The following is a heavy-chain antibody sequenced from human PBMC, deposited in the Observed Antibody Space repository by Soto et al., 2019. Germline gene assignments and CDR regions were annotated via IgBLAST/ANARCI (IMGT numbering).Heavy chain of an antibody. CDR2: ISGSGGSK. V-gene: IGHV3-23*01. CDR3: AKVSSSIWSDAFDI. Sequence: GGSLRLSCAASGFTFSSYAMSWVRQAPGKGLEWVSGISGSGGSKYSADSVKGRFTISRDTSKNTLYLLMNSLRADDTAVYYCAKVSSSIWSDAFDISGRGTMVTVSS. J-gene: IGHJ3*02. D-gene: IGHD6-13*01. CDR1: GFTFSSYA.